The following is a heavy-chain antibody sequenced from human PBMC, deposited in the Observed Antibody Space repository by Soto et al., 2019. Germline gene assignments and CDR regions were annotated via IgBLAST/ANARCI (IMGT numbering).Heavy chain of an antibody. CDR2: IYHSGST. CDR3: ARAAMGGSSWPFDY. CDR1: GGSISRSNL. D-gene: IGHD6-13*01. Sequence: LRETPSLTCAVSGGSISRSNLWSWVRQPPGKGLEWIGEIYHSGSTNYNPSLKSRVTISVDKSKNQFSLKLSSVTAADTAVYYCARAAMGGSSWPFDYWGQGTLVTVSS. J-gene: IGHJ4*02. V-gene: IGHV4-4*03.